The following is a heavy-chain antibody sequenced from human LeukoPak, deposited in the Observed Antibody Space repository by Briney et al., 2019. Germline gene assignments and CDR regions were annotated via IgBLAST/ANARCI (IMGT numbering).Heavy chain of an antibody. J-gene: IGHJ4*02. CDR3: ARELNYYGSGSYCDY. CDR1: GFTFSNSA. Sequence: GGSLRLSCAASGFTFSNSAMSWVRRAPGKGLEWVSYISSSGSTIYYADCVKGRFTISRDNAKNSLYLQMNSLSAEDTAVYYCARELNYYGSGSYCDYWGQGTLVTVSS. V-gene: IGHV3-11*01. CDR2: ISSSGSTI. D-gene: IGHD3-10*01.